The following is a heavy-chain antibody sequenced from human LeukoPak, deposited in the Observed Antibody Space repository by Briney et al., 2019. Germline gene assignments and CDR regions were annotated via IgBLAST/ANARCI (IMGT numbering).Heavy chain of an antibody. CDR3: ARGNSGYDYAFDI. D-gene: IGHD5-12*01. CDR2: IYSSGST. CDR1: GGSISSYH. J-gene: IGHJ3*02. Sequence: PSETLSLTCTVSGGSISSYHWSWIRQPPGKGLQWIGFIYSSGSTNYNPSLKSRVTISLDTSKNRFSLRVSSVTSADTAVYYCARGNSGYDYAFDIWGQGTMVTVSS. V-gene: IGHV4-59*01.